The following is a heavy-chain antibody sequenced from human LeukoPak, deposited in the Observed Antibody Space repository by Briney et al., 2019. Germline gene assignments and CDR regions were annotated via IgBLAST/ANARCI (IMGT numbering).Heavy chain of an antibody. D-gene: IGHD5-24*01. CDR3: ARDASLQTGAFDV. V-gene: IGHV4-4*02. Sequence: PSETLSPTCAVSGGSISRSDWWSWVRQSPGKGLEWIGEIFHSGSTKYNPSLKSRVTISVDKSKNQFSLNLTSVTAADTAMYYCARDASLQTGAFDVWGQGTMVTVSS. CDR2: IFHSGST. CDR1: GGSISRSDW. J-gene: IGHJ3*01.